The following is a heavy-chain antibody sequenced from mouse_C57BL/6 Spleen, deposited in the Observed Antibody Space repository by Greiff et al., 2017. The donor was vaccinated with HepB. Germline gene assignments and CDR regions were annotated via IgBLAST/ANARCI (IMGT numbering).Heavy chain of an antibody. V-gene: IGHV1-82*01. CDR2: IYPGDGDT. CDR3: ARMGAQATYYAMDY. D-gene: IGHD3-2*02. J-gene: IGHJ4*01. CDR1: GYAFSSSW. Sequence: QVQLQQSGPELVKPGASVKISCKASGYAFSSSWMNWVKQRPGKGLEWIGRIYPGDGDTNYNGKFKGKAILTADKSSSTAYMQLSSLTSEDSAVYFCARMGAQATYYAMDYWGQGTSVTVSS.